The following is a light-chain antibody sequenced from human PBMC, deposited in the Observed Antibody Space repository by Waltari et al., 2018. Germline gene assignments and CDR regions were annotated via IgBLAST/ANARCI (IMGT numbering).Light chain of an antibody. J-gene: IGKJ2*03. CDR1: QSVGSS. CDR3: FQHSSGLS. Sequence: VILTQSPATLSLSPGERATLSCRASQSVGSSVAWYHQKPGQAPRLLIRSASSRATGIPDRFSGSGSGTECTLTISSLEPEDVGIYHCFQHSSGLSFGQGTEVEI. V-gene: IGKV3-11*01. CDR2: SAS.